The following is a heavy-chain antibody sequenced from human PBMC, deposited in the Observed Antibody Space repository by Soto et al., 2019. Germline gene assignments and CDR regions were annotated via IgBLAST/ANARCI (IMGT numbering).Heavy chain of an antibody. CDR1: ASSITSLRYY. CDR3: ARVVGEQRNAYFFGFDS. Sequence: QTRSPTCTLDASSITSLRYYWDWIRESPVREMQWIATVHHTGTTSYNPSLQSRSPITIDASKPPLILKVISVTAADTAVYFCARVVGEQRNAYFFGFDSWGQGTKVTVSS. CDR2: VHHTGTT. J-gene: IGHJ4*02. D-gene: IGHD3-3*01. V-gene: IGHV4-39*01.